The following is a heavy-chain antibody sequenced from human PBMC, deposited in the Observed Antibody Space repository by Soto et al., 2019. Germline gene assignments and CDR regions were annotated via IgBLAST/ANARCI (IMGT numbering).Heavy chain of an antibody. J-gene: IGHJ6*03. D-gene: IGHD3-9*01. CDR2: IYSGGST. Sequence: PGGSLRLSCAASGFTVSSNCMSWVRQAPGKGLEWVSVIYSGGSTYYADSVKGRFTISRHNSKNTLYLQMNSLRAEDTAVYYCARVAYDILTGYYSPDYYYYMDVWGKGTTVTVSS. V-gene: IGHV3-53*04. CDR1: GFTVSSNC. CDR3: ARVAYDILTGYYSPDYYYYMDV.